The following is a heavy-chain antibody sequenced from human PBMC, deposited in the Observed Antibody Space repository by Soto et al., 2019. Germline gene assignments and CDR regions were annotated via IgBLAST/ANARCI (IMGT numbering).Heavy chain of an antibody. V-gene: IGHV4-59*01. J-gene: IGHJ4*02. CDR1: GGSISSYY. CDR3: ARHLYSSSYDRLRGTFDY. CDR2: IYYSGST. Sequence: SETLSLTCTVSGGSISSYYWSWIRQPPGKGLEWIGYIYYSGSTNYNPSLKSRVTISVDTSKNQFSLKLSSVTAADTAVYYCARHLYSSSYDRLRGTFDYWGQGTLVTVSS. D-gene: IGHD6-6*01.